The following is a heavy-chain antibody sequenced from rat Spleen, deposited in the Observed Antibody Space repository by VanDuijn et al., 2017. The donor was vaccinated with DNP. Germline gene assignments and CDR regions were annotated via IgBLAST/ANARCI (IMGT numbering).Heavy chain of an antibody. D-gene: IGHD1-5*01. J-gene: IGHJ2*01. V-gene: IGHV3-1*01. Sequence: EVQLQESGPGLVKPSQSLSLTCSVTGYSITNNYWGWIRKFPGDKMEWIGHISYISRTTYNPPLKSRISITRDTSKNQFFLQLNSVSTEDTATYYCARWKIGPHYFDYWGQGGMVTVSS. CDR1: GYSITNNY. CDR2: ISYISRT. CDR3: ARWKIGPHYFDY.